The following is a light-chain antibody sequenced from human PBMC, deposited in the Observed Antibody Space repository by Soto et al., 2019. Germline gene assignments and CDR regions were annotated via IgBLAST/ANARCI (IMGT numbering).Light chain of an antibody. Sequence: EIVLTQSPGTLSLSPGERATLSCRASERLSSVYLAWYQQRRGQPHRLLIYGASNRATGIPDRFSGSGSGTDFTIIINRLEPEDVAIYYCQQYGGSPRITFGQGTRLEIK. V-gene: IGKV3-20*01. J-gene: IGKJ5*01. CDR1: ERLSSVY. CDR3: QQYGGSPRIT. CDR2: GAS.